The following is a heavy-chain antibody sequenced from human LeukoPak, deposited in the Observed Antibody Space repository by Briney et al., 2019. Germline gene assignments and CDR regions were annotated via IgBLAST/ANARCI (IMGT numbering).Heavy chain of an antibody. CDR3: ATDPVHRDGYKAVFDY. CDR2: IKSKTDGGTT. J-gene: IGHJ4*02. Sequence: GGSLRLSCAASGFTFSTYWMSWVRQAPGKGLEWVGRIKSKTDGGTTDYAAPAKGRFTISRDDSKNTLYLQMNSLKTEDTALYYCATDPVHRDGYKAVFDYWGQGNLVTVSS. CDR1: GFTFSTYW. V-gene: IGHV3-15*01. D-gene: IGHD5-24*01.